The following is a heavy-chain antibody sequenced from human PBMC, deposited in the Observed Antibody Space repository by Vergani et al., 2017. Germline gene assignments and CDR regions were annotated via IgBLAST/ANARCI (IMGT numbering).Heavy chain of an antibody. J-gene: IGHJ1*01. D-gene: IGHD6-13*01. CDR3: ARDTRKGIAYFQH. CDR2: IKQDGSEK. V-gene: IGHV3-7*01. CDR1: GFTFSSYW. Sequence: EVQLVESGGGLVQPGGSLRLSCAASGFTFSSYWMSWVRQAPGKGLGWVANIKQDGSEKYYVDSVKGRFTISRDNAKNSLYLQMNSLRAEDTAVYYCARDTRKGIAYFQHWGQGTLVTVSS.